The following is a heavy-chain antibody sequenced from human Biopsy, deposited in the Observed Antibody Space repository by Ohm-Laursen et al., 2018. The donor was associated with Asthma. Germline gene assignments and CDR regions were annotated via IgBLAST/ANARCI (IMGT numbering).Heavy chain of an antibody. CDR3: ARKAGSCISRTCYSLDF. CDR2: INSVFGTT. CDR1: GGTFNTYV. J-gene: IGHJ4*02. V-gene: IGHV1-69*13. D-gene: IGHD2-2*01. Sequence: SVKVSCKSLGGTFNTYVIGWVRQAPGQGLERMGGINSVFGTTTYPQKFQDRVTIIADDSTSTVYMELSSLRSDDTAVYYCARKAGSCISRTCYSLDFWGQGTLVTVSS.